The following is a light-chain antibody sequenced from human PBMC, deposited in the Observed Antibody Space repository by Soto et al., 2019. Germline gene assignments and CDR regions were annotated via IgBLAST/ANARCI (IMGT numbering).Light chain of an antibody. CDR3: QQRSNWPPTWT. CDR1: QSVGSY. V-gene: IGKV3-11*01. J-gene: IGKJ1*01. Sequence: EVVLTQSPATLSLSPGERATLSCRASQSVGSYLAWYQHKPGQPPRLLIYDASNRATGIPARFSGSASGTDFTLTISSLEPEDFAVYYCQQRSNWPPTWTFGQGTKVEIK. CDR2: DAS.